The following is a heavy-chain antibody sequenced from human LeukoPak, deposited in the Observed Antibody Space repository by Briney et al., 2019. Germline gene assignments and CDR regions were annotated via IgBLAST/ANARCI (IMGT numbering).Heavy chain of an antibody. Sequence: PGGSLRLSCTASGFTFSTYAMSWVRQAPGKGLQWVSAITGSGDTTYYADSVKGRFTISRDNSKNTLYLQMSSLRAEDTAVYYCAKQIAGSAWTDVDYWGQGTLITVSS. V-gene: IGHV3-23*01. D-gene: IGHD1-1*01. J-gene: IGHJ4*02. CDR1: GFTFSTYA. CDR2: ITGSGDTT. CDR3: AKQIAGSAWTDVDY.